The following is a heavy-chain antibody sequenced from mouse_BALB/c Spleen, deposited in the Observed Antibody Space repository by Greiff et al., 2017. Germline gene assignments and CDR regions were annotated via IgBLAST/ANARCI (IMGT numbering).Heavy chain of an antibody. V-gene: IGHV5-6-5*01. CDR1: GFTFSSYA. CDR3: ARRGLLHAMDY. J-gene: IGHJ4*01. Sequence: EVMLVESGGGLVKPGGSLKLSCAASGFTFSSYAMSWVRQTPEKRLEWVASISSGGSTYYPDSVKGRFTISRDNARNILYLQMSSLRSEDTAMYYCARRGLLHAMDYWGQGTSVTVSS. D-gene: IGHD2-3*01. CDR2: ISSGGST.